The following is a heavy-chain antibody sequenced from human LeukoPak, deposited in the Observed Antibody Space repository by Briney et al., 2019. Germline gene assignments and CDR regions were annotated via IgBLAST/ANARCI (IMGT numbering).Heavy chain of an antibody. Sequence: SETLSLTCTVSGGSISSGDYYWSWIRQPPGKGLEWIGYIYTSGSTNYNPSLKSRVTMSIDMSKNQFSLKLSSVTAADTAVYYCARRGSSWYFDYWGQGTLVTVSS. CDR2: IYTSGST. D-gene: IGHD6-13*01. V-gene: IGHV4-61*08. J-gene: IGHJ4*02. CDR3: ARRGSSWYFDY. CDR1: GGSISSGDYY.